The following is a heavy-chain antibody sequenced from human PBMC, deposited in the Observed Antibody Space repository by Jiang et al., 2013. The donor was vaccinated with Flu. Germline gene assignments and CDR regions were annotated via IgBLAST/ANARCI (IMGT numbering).Heavy chain of an antibody. CDR1: GFTFRSYS. Sequence: SGGGVVQPGRSLRLSCAASGFTFRSYSMHWVRQAPGKGLDWVAIISYDGNTQFYADSVKGRFSISRDNSKNTVSLEMTKLTVEDTARYYCVRDPGLGYCAGDCSDSFDLWGQGTLVSVSS. CDR3: VRDPGLGYCAGDCSDSFDL. CDR2: ISYDGNTQ. V-gene: IGHV3-30-3*01. J-gene: IGHJ4*02. D-gene: IGHD2-21*02.